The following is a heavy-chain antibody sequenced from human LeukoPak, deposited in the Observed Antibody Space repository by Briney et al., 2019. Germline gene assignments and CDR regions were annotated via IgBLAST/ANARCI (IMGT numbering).Heavy chain of an antibody. CDR3: ARYQNWGSWYYFDY. CDR1: GGSISSGRYY. Sequence: SETLSLTCSVSGGSISSGRYYWSWIRQPAGKGLEWIGHIYTTGSTSYNPSLKSRVTISGDTSKNQFSLKLSSVTATDTAVYYCARYQNWGSWYYFDYWGQGTLVTVSA. V-gene: IGHV4-61*09. D-gene: IGHD7-27*01. CDR2: IYTTGST. J-gene: IGHJ4*02.